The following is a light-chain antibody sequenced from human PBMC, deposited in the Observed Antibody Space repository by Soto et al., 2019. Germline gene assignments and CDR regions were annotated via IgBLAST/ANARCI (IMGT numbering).Light chain of an antibody. CDR2: DTN. CDR3: SLFYSGARV. V-gene: IGLV7-46*01. J-gene: IGLJ2*01. Sequence: QAVVTQEPSLTVSPGGTVTLTCGSSTGAVTSGHYPYWFQQKPGQAPTTLIYDTNNKHSWTPTRFSGSLLGGKAALTLSGAQPEDEAVYYCSLFYSGARVFGGGTKVTVL. CDR1: TGAVTSGHY.